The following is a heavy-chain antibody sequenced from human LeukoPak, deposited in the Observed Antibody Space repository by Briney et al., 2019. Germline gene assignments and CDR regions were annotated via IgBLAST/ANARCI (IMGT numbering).Heavy chain of an antibody. CDR1: GGSISSSSYY. CDR2: IYYSGRT. Sequence: SETLSLTCTVSGGSISSSSYYWGWIRQPPGKGLEWIASIYYSGRTYYNPSLKSRVTISVDTSRDQFSLKVSSVTAADTAVYYCARVTAVVAANPYFDFWGQGILVTVTS. D-gene: IGHD2-15*01. V-gene: IGHV4-39*01. CDR3: ARVTAVVAANPYFDF. J-gene: IGHJ4*02.